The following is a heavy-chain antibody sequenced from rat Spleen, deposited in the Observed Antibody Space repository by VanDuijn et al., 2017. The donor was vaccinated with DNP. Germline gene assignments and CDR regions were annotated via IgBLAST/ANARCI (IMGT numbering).Heavy chain of an antibody. CDR3: RRGLPFGYNYAVDY. CDR1: GFTFSNYG. CDR2: ISPSGGST. Sequence: EVQLVESGGGLVQPGRSLKLSCADSGFTFSNYGMHWIRQAPTKGLEWVASISPSGGSTYYRDSLKGRFTISRDNAKSSLHLQLTSLRSEDTAAYLCRRGLPFGYNYAVDYRGQGVMVSVS. D-gene: IGHD1-4*01. V-gene: IGHV5-19*01. J-gene: IGHJ2*01.